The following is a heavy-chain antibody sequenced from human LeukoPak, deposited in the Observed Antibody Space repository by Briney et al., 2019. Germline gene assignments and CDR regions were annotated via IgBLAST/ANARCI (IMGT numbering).Heavy chain of an antibody. CDR2: INAGNGNT. CDR1: GYTFTSYA. D-gene: IGHD3-10*01. J-gene: IGHJ5*02. V-gene: IGHV1-3*01. Sequence: ASVKVSCKASGYTFTSYAMHWVRQAPGQRLEWMGWINAGNGNTKYSQKFQGRVTITRDTSASAAYMELSSPRSEDTAVYYCARVITMVRGVLNWFDPWGQGTLVTVSS. CDR3: ARVITMVRGVLNWFDP.